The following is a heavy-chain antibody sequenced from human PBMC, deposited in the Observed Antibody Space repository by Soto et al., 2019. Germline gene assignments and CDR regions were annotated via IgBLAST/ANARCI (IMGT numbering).Heavy chain of an antibody. CDR2: IYYSGST. J-gene: IGHJ5*02. Sequence: SETLSLTCTVSCGSISSYYWSWIRQPPGKGLEWIGYIYYSGSTNYNPSLKSRVTISVDTSKNQFSLKLSSVTAADTAVYYCARRFSGWYLWFDPWGQGTLVTVSS. CDR3: ARRFSGWYLWFDP. V-gene: IGHV4-59*01. CDR1: CGSISSYY. D-gene: IGHD6-19*01.